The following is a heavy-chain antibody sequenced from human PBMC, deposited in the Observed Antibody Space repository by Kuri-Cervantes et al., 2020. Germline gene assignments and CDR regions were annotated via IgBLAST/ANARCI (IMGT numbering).Heavy chain of an antibody. CDR2: IIPIFGTA. V-gene: IGHV1-69*06. D-gene: IGHD4-11*01. CDR1: GGTFSSYA. J-gene: IGHJ6*03. CDR3: ATAVFTGYYYMDV. Sequence: SVKVSCKAFGGTFSSYAISWVRQAPGQGLEWMGGIIPIFGTANYAQKFQGRVTITADKSTSTAYMELSSLRSEDTAVYYCATAVFTGYYYMDVWGKGTTVTVSS.